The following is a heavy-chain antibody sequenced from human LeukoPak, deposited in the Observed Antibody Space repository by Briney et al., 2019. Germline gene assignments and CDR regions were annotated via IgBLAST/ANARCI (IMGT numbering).Heavy chain of an antibody. D-gene: IGHD3-10*01. Sequence: PGGSLRLSCAASGFTFSSYSMNWVRQAPGKGLEWVSSISSSSSYIYYADSVKGRFTISRDNAKNSLYLQMNSLRAEDTAVYYCARDKSPGFGEPTKGWFDPWGQGTLVTVSS. CDR2: ISSSSSYI. J-gene: IGHJ5*02. V-gene: IGHV3-21*01. CDR1: GFTFSSYS. CDR3: ARDKSPGFGEPTKGWFDP.